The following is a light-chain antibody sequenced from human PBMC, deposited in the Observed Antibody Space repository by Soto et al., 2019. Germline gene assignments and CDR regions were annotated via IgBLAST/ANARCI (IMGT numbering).Light chain of an antibody. Sequence: DIQMTQSPSTLSASIGDRIIITCRASQSINTWLAWYQQKPGEAPKLLIYDGSTLARGVPSRFSGRGSETEFTLVISRLQHHDVATFYYQRPQTYPRTFGQGTKVEV. J-gene: IGKJ1*01. V-gene: IGKV1-5*03. CDR1: QSINTW. CDR3: QRPQTYPRT. CDR2: DGS.